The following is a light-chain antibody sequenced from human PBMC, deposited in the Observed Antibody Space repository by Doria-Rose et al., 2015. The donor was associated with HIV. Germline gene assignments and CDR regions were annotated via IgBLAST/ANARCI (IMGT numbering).Light chain of an antibody. CDR2: DGS. J-gene: IGKJ1*01. V-gene: IGKV3-20*01. CDR3: HQYGTSWT. Sequence: EIVLTQSPGTLSLPPGERATLSCRASQRVKSSYLAWYQQKPGQAPSLLIYDGSTRATGIPDRFSASGSGTDFTLTINRLEPEDFALYYCHQYGTSWTFGQGTKVEI. CDR1: QRVKSSY.